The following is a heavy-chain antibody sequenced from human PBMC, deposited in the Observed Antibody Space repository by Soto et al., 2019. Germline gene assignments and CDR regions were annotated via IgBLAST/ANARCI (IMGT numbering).Heavy chain of an antibody. Sequence: SETLSLTCAVYAGSFSHYYWNWIRQSPGKGLEWIGKIKHSGSSNYNSSLRSRVSISVDMSKNQFSLRLTSVTAADTAVYYCARGGSSDWQVALDIWGQGTMVTVSS. V-gene: IGHV4-34*01. CDR1: AGSFSHYY. CDR2: IKHSGSS. D-gene: IGHD6-19*01. J-gene: IGHJ3*02. CDR3: ARGGSSDWQVALDI.